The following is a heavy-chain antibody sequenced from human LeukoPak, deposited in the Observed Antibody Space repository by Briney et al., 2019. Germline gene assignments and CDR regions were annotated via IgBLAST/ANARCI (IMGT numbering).Heavy chain of an antibody. CDR2: ISRHDDYI. CDR3: ARDLSFGAPVAFDI. Sequence: PGGSLRLSGVASGFTFDLYAMSWVRQAPGKGLGWLSAISRHDDYIYYAASVRGRFTISRDNARNSLFLQMNSLRVDDTAVYFCARDLSFGAPVAFDIWGQGTMVTVAS. CDR1: GFTFDLYA. J-gene: IGHJ3*02. V-gene: IGHV3-21*01. D-gene: IGHD3-10*01.